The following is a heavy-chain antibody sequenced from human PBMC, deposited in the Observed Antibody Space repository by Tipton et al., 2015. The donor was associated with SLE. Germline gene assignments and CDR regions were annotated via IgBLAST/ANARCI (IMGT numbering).Heavy chain of an antibody. D-gene: IGHD1-26*01. CDR2: IYYSGST. CDR1: GGSISSYY. Sequence: TLSLTCTVSGGSISSYYWSWIRQPPGKGPEWIGYIYYSGSTNYNPSLKSRVTISVDTSKNQFSLKLSSVTAADTAVYYCARDRGGSYSDAFDIWGQGTMATVSS. V-gene: IGHV4-59*12. J-gene: IGHJ3*02. CDR3: ARDRGGSYSDAFDI.